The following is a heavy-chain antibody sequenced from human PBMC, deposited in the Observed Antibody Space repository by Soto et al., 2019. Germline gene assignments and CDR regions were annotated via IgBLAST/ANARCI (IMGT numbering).Heavy chain of an antibody. CDR2: IYYNGGT. Sequence: QVQLQESGPGLVKPSQTLSLTCTVSGGSMRSGDYYWSWIRQPPGKGLEWIGYIYYNGGTYHNPSLKSRGTMSVDTSKNQFSLKVTSVTAADTAVYYCARGTGSYLAYYLHYWGQGILVTVSS. CDR3: ARGTGSYLAYYLHY. CDR1: GGSMRSGDYY. V-gene: IGHV4-30-4*01. D-gene: IGHD1-26*01. J-gene: IGHJ4*02.